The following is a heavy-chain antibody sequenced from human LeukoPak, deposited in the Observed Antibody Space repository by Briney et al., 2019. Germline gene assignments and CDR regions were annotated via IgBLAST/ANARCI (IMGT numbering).Heavy chain of an antibody. D-gene: IGHD4-17*01. CDR2: IRGGGGSA. J-gene: IGHJ3*02. CDR3: ARDPNGDYIGAFDM. Sequence: GGSLRLSCAVSGFTFSTYWMSWVRQAPGKGPEWVSAIRGGGGSAFYADSVKGRFTISRDNSKYTLFLQMNSLRAEDTAVYYCARDPNGDYIGAFDMWGPGTMVTVSS. V-gene: IGHV3-23*01. CDR1: GFTFSTYW.